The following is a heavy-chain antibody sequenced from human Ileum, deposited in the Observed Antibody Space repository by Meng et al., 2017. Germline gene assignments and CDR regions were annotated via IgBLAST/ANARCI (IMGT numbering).Heavy chain of an antibody. D-gene: IGHD1-1*01. V-gene: IGHV1-3*01. CDR3: ARANDNWNYFDY. CDR2: INAGNGNI. J-gene: IGHJ4*02. Sequence: QVQLVQSGAEVKKVGASVKVSCTASGYTFRNYPLHWVRQAPGQRPEWMGWINAGNGNIKISQKFQGRITITSDTSATAYMELSSLRSEDTAVYFCARANDNWNYFDYWGQGSLVTVSS. CDR1: GYTFRNYP.